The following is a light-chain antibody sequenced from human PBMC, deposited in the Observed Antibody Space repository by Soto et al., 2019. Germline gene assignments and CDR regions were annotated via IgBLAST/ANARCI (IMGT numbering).Light chain of an antibody. J-gene: IGLJ2*01. CDR3: SSYTSSSTVV. CDR1: SSDVGGYNY. CDR2: DVI. Sequence: QSALTQPASVSGSPGQSITISCTGTSSDVGGYNYVSWYQQHPGKAPKLMIYDVITRPSGVSNRFSGSKSGNTASLSISGLQAEDEADYYCSSYTSSSTVVFGGGTKLTV. V-gene: IGLV2-14*01.